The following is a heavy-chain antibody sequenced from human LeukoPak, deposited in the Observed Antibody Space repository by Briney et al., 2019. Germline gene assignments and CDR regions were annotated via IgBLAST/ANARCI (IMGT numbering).Heavy chain of an antibody. CDR3: ARSPRSPEKMYYFDY. Sequence: SETLSLTCTVSGSSISSYYWSWIRQPPGKGLEWIGYIYYTGSINYNPSLKSRVTISVDTSKTQFSLRLSSVTTADTAVYYRARSPRSPEKMYYFDYWGQGTLVTVSS. CDR2: IYYTGSI. V-gene: IGHV4-59*01. J-gene: IGHJ4*02. CDR1: GSSISSYY. D-gene: IGHD1-14*01.